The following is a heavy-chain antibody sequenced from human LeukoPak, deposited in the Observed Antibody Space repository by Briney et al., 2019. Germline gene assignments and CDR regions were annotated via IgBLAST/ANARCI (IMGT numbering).Heavy chain of an antibody. J-gene: IGHJ6*03. Sequence: ASVKVSCKASGYTFTTYYVHWVRQAPGQGLEWMGIINPSGGSTTYAQKFRGRLTMTRDMSTSTVYMELSSLRSEDTAVYYCARNTYGYKFSMDVWGKGTTVIISS. CDR2: INPSGGST. CDR1: GYTFTTYY. D-gene: IGHD5-24*01. V-gene: IGHV1-46*01. CDR3: ARNTYGYKFSMDV.